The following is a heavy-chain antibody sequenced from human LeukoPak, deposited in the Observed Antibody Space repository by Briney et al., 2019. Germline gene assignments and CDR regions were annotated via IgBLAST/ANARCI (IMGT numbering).Heavy chain of an antibody. CDR2: IYYSGST. CDR1: GGSISSYY. CDR3: ARSDYYGSGSYCTLYYYMDV. J-gene: IGHJ6*03. Sequence: PSETLSLTCTVSGGSISSYYWSWIRQPPGKGLEWIGYIYYSGSTNYNPSLKSRVTISVDTSKNQFSLKLSSVTAADTAVYYCARSDYYGSGSYCTLYYYMDVWGKGTTVTVSS. D-gene: IGHD3-10*01. V-gene: IGHV4-59*01.